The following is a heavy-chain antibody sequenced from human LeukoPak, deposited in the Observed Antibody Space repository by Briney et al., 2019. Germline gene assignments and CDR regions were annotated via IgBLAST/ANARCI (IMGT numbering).Heavy chain of an antibody. V-gene: IGHV1-58*02. J-gene: IGHJ4*02. CDR2: IVVCSGNA. Sequence: GASVKVSCKASGFTFTNSAMQWVRQARGQRLEWIGWIVVCSGNAKYAQKFQERVTITRDMSTTTAYMELSSLRSEDTAVYYCAADNQQITVWGQGTLVTVSS. CDR1: GFTFTNSA. D-gene: IGHD5-24*01. CDR3: AADNQQITV.